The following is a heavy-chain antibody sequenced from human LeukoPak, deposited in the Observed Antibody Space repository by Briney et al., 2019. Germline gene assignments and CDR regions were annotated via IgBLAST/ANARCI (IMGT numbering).Heavy chain of an antibody. Sequence: GGSLRLSCAASGFTFSDYYMSWIRQAPGKGLEWVSYISSSGSTIYYADSVKGRFTISRDNAKNSLYLQMNSLRAEDTAVYYCAKSSGWNYYYYYMEVWGKGTTVIASS. J-gene: IGHJ6*03. V-gene: IGHV3-11*04. CDR2: ISSSGSTI. D-gene: IGHD6-19*01. CDR3: AKSSGWNYYYYYMEV. CDR1: GFTFSDYY.